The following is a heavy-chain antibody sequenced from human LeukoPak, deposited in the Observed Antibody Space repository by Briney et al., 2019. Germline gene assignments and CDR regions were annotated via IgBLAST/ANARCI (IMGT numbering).Heavy chain of an antibody. Sequence: GGSLRLSCTASGFTFSSYAMNWVRQAPGKGLEWVSVIYDGGITYYADSVKGRFTISGDNSKNMLFLQMNSLRAEDTAVYYCARFYDTSGYLDCWGQGTLVTVSS. CDR2: IYDGGIT. CDR3: ARFYDTSGYLDC. J-gene: IGHJ4*02. D-gene: IGHD3-22*01. CDR1: GFTFSSYA. V-gene: IGHV3-66*01.